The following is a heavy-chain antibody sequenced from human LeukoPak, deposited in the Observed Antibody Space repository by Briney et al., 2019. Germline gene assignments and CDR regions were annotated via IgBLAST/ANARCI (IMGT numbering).Heavy chain of an antibody. CDR2: INPNSGGT. J-gene: IGHJ4*02. Sequence: ASVTVSCTASGYPFTVYYMHWVRQAPGQGLEWMGWINPNSGGTNYAQKFQGRVTMTRDTSISTAYMELSRLRSDDTAVYYCATDFGSGSYYRAALDFWGQGALVTVSS. CDR3: ATDFGSGSYYRAALDF. V-gene: IGHV1-2*02. D-gene: IGHD3-10*01. CDR1: GYPFTVYY.